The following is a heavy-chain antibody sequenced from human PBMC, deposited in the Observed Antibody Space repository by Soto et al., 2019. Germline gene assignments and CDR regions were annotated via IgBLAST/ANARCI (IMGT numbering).Heavy chain of an antibody. CDR2: MSDIGSV. CDR3: ARSLGWYAIDY. CDR1: GVSIGSNYY. J-gene: IGHJ4*02. V-gene: IGHV4-4*02. D-gene: IGHD6-19*01. Sequence: QVLLQESGPGLVQPSGTLSLSCVVSGVSIGSNYYWGGVRQPPGKGLEWLGDMSDIGSVNYNPSLKSRVTISMDKSQNQFSLKLDSVTAADTAVYYCARSLGWYAIDYWGQGTLVIVSS.